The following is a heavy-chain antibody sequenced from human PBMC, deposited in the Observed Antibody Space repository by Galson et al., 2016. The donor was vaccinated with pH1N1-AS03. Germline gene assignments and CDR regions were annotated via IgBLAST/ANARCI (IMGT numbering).Heavy chain of an antibody. V-gene: IGHV1-18*01. J-gene: IGHJ4*02. Sequence: SCKASGYTFTTYSISWVRQAPGQGLEWMGRISAYYGDTHFAHKFQERVSLTRDTSTATAYMELRNLRSDDTAVYYCVGESEISGVVFFNYWGQGTLVTVSS. CDR1: GYTFTTYS. CDR2: ISAYYGDT. CDR3: VGESEISGVVFFNY. D-gene: IGHD3-3*01.